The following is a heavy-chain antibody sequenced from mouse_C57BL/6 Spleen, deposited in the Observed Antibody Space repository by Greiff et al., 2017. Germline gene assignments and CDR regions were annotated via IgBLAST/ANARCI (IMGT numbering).Heavy chain of an antibody. CDR2: IYPRSGNT. D-gene: IGHD1-1*01. J-gene: IGHJ4*01. CDR3: ARYYNGSSYGAMGD. CDR1: GYNFTSDG. Sequence: QVHVKQSGAELARPGASVKLSCKASGYNFTSDGISWVKQRTGQGLEWIGEIYPRSGNTYYNAKFKGKATLTADKSSSTAYMELRSLTSEDSAVYFCARYYNGSSYGAMGDWGKGTSVTVAS. V-gene: IGHV1-81*01.